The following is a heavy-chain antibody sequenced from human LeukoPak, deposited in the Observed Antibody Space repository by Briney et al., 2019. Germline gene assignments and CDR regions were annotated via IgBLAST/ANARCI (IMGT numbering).Heavy chain of an antibody. D-gene: IGHD3-22*01. Sequence: GGSLRLSXAASGFTFSGSAMHWVRQASGKGLEWVGRIRSKANSYATAYAASVKGRFTISRDDSKNTAYLQMNSLKTEDTAVYYCTRRSHYDSSGPGAFDIWGQGTMVTVSS. CDR2: IRSKANSYAT. CDR3: TRRSHYDSSGPGAFDI. J-gene: IGHJ3*02. V-gene: IGHV3-73*01. CDR1: GFTFSGSA.